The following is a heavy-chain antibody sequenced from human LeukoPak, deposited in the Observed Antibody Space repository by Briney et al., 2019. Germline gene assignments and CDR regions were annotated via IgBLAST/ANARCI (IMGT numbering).Heavy chain of an antibody. J-gene: IGHJ4*02. V-gene: IGHV3-7*03. CDR3: ARAPGFWFGEFFDY. D-gene: IGHD3-10*01. CDR1: GFTFSSYW. Sequence: GGSLRLPCAASGFTFSSYWMSCVRQAPGKGLEWVANIKQDGSEKYYVDSVKGRFTISRDNAKNSLYLQMNSLRAEDTAVYYCARAPGFWFGEFFDYWGQGTLVTVSS. CDR2: IKQDGSEK.